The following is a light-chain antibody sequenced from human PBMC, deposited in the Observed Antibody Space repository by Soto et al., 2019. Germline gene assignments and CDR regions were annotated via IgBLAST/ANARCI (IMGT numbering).Light chain of an antibody. CDR2: EVS. V-gene: IGLV2-14*01. Sequence: QSALTQPASVSGSPGQSIAISCTGTSSDVGGYNYVSWYQHHPGEAPKLMIYEVSNRPSGVSNRFSGSKSGNTASLNISGLQAEDEADYYCRSYTSSTTVVFGGETNLTVL. CDR3: RSYTSSTTVV. J-gene: IGLJ2*01. CDR1: SSDVGGYNY.